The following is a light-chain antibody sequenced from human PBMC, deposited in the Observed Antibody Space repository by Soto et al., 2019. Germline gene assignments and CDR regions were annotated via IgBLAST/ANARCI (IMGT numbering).Light chain of an antibody. J-gene: IGKJ3*01. Sequence: EIVLTQSPGTLSLSPGERATLSCRANQSVSSNYLTWYQHKPGQAPRLLIYATSTRATGVPDRFSGSGSGTDFTLTISRLEPEDFAVYYCQQYGGSPPFTFGPGTKVD. CDR3: QQYGGSPPFT. CDR2: ATS. V-gene: IGKV3-20*01. CDR1: QSVSSNY.